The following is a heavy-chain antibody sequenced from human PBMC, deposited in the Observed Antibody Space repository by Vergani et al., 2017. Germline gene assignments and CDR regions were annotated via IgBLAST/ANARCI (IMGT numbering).Heavy chain of an antibody. V-gene: IGHV3-30*18. CDR1: GFTFSSYG. J-gene: IGHJ4*02. D-gene: IGHD3-16*02. Sequence: QVQLVESGGGVVQPGRSLRLSCAASGFTFSSYGMHWVRQAPGKGLEWVAVISYDGSNKYYADSVKGRFTISRDNSKNTLYLQMNSLRAEDTAVYYCAKYLIYDYVWGSYRYPPWYFDYWGQGTLVTVSS. CDR3: AKYLIYDYVWGSYRYPPWYFDY. CDR2: ISYDGSNK.